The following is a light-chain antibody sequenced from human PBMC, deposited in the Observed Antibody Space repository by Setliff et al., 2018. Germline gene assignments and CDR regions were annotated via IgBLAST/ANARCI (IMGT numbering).Light chain of an antibody. Sequence: QSALTQPPSASGSPGQSVTISCTGTSSDVGGYNYVSWYQQHPGKAPKLMIYEVSKWPSGVPDRFSGSKSGNTASLTVSGLQAEDEADYYCCSYAGSYTFYVFGTGTKVTVL. J-gene: IGLJ1*01. CDR1: SSDVGGYNY. CDR3: CSYAGSYTFYV. CDR2: EVS. V-gene: IGLV2-8*01.